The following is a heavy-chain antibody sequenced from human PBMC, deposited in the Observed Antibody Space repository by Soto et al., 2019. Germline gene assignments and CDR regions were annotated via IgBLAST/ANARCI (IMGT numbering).Heavy chain of an antibody. CDR2: ISGSGGST. D-gene: IGHD3-22*01. CDR1: GSTFSSYA. Sequence: GSLRLSCAASGSTFSSYAMSWVRQAPGKGLEWVSAISGSGGSTYYADSVKGRFTISRDNSKNTLYLQMNSLRAEDTAVYYCAKDLNYDIFQAHANYWGQGTLVTVSS. CDR3: AKDLNYDIFQAHANY. V-gene: IGHV3-23*01. J-gene: IGHJ4*02.